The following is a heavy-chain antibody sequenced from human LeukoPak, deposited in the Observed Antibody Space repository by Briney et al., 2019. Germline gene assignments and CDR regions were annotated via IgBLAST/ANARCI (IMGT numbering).Heavy chain of an antibody. J-gene: IGHJ4*02. Sequence: PGESLRLSCAASGFTFSSYSMNWARQAPGKGLEWVSSISRNSINTYYADSVKGRFPISRDKAKNLLYLQMNSRRAEDTAVYYCVRRGDYWGQGTVVTVSS. V-gene: IGHV3-21*01. CDR1: GFTFSSYS. D-gene: IGHD3-10*01. CDR2: ISRNSINT. CDR3: VRRGDY.